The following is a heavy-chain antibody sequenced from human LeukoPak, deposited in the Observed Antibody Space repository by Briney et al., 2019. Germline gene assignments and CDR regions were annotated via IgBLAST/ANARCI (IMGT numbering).Heavy chain of an antibody. CDR3: ARDNPPYCNGGSCYSY. CDR2: IIPILDIA. D-gene: IGHD2-15*01. CDR1: GGTFSSYA. V-gene: IGHV1-69*04. Sequence: SVKVSCTASGGTFSSYALSWVRQAPGQGLEWMGRIIPILDIASYAQKFQDRVTITADESTGTAYMELSSLRSEDTAIYYCARDNPPYCNGGSCYSYWGPGTLVTISS. J-gene: IGHJ4*02.